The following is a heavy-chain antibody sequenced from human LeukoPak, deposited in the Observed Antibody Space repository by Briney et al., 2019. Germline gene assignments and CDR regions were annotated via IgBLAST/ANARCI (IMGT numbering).Heavy chain of an antibody. CDR1: GGSISSYY. J-gene: IGHJ6*03. CDR2: IYYSGST. Sequence: SETLSLTCTVSGGSISSYYWSWIRQPPGKGLEWIGYIYYSGSTNYNPSLKSRVTISVDTSKNQFSLKLSSVTAADTAVYYCARVIHKPTTVTPGYYYYMDVWGKGTTVTVSS. CDR3: ARVIHKPTTVTPGYYYYMDV. V-gene: IGHV4-59*08. D-gene: IGHD4-17*01.